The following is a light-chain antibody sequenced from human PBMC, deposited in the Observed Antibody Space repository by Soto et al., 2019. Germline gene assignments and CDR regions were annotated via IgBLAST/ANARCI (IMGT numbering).Light chain of an antibody. CDR3: QQRSKWPPT. CDR2: GTS. Sequence: EIVLTQSPGTLSLSPGERATLSCRASQSVSSKYLAWYQQKPGQAPRVLIYGTSNRAAGVPARFSGSGSGTDFTLTISSLEPEDFAVYYCQQRSKWPPTFGQGTKVDIK. J-gene: IGKJ1*01. CDR1: QSVSSKY. V-gene: IGKV3-11*01.